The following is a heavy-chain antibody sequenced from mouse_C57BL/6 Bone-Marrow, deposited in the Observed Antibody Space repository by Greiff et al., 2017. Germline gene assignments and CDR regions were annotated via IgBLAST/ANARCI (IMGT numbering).Heavy chain of an antibody. CDR3: ERYDGDYFDY. CDR2: ISSGSSTI. V-gene: IGHV5-17*01. CDR1: GFTFSDYG. D-gene: IGHD2-3*01. Sequence: EVKLQESGGGLVKPGGSLKLSCAASGFTFSDYGMHWVRQAPEKGLEWVAYISSGSSTIYYADTVKGRFTISRDNAKNTLFLQMTSLRSEDTARYYCERYDGDYFDYWGKGTTLTVSS. J-gene: IGHJ2*01.